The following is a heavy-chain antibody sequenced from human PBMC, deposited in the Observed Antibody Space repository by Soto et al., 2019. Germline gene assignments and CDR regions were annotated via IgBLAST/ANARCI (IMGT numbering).Heavy chain of an antibody. J-gene: IGHJ4*02. CDR2: ISYDGSNK. V-gene: IGHV3-33*01. CDR3: AGGKYYFDY. D-gene: IGHD1-26*01. CDR1: GFTFNNYG. Sequence: QVHLVESGGGVVQPGRSLRLSCAASGFTFNNYGMHWARQAPGKGLEWVAFISYDGSNKYYPGSVKGRFTISRDNSKNTLYLQMNSLRAEDTAMYYCAGGKYYFDYCGQGTLVTVSS.